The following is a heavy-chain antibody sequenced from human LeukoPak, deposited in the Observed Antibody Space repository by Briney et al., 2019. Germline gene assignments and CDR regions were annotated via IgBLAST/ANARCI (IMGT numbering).Heavy chain of an antibody. D-gene: IGHD2-8*01. V-gene: IGHV3-30*03. Sequence: GGSLRLSCAASGFIFNGYSMHRIRQAPGKGLEWVAVISYDGSNAYYEDSVKGRFTISKDNSKYTVDLQMNSLRPEDTAVYYCAAEGSLYYYDFWGKGTLVTVSS. J-gene: IGHJ4*02. CDR2: ISYDGSNA. CDR3: AAEGSLYYYDF. CDR1: GFIFNGYS.